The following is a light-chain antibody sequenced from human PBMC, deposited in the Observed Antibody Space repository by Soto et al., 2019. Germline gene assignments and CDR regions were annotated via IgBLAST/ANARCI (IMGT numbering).Light chain of an antibody. Sequence: DIQMTQSPSSLSASVGDSVTITCRASQRIGSYVNWHQQKPGKAPKLLIYAATNLEEGVPSRFSGSGSGTDFSLSVSGLQPEDFATYYCQQSYSIPVWTFGHGTKVDI. CDR1: QRIGSY. V-gene: IGKV1-39*01. CDR2: AAT. J-gene: IGKJ1*01. CDR3: QQSYSIPVWT.